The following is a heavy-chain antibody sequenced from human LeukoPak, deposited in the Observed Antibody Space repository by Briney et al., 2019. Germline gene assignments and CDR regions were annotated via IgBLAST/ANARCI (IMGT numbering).Heavy chain of an antibody. V-gene: IGHV3-30*18. CDR3: AKEAARAVFDYYGMDV. D-gene: IGHD6-6*01. CDR1: GSTFSSYG. CDR2: ISYDGSNK. J-gene: IGHJ6*02. Sequence: GGSLRLSCAASGSTFSSYGMHWVRQAPGKGLEWVAVISYDGSNKYYADSVKGRFTISRDNSKNTLYLQMNSLRAEDTAVYYCAKEAARAVFDYYGMDVWGQGTTLTVSS.